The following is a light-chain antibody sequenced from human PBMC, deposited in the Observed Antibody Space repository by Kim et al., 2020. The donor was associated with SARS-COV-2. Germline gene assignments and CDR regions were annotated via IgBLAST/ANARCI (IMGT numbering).Light chain of an antibody. CDR2: GGD. V-gene: IGLV2-23*03. CDR3: CSFAGSTTFAL. CDR1: GSDIGTYNL. Sequence: HSITITWTGAGSDIGTYNLVSWYQHHPGKAPRVVIYGGDGRPSGVSPRFSGSKSGNTASLTISGLQSEDEAYYYCCSFAGSTTFALFGGGTQLTVL. J-gene: IGLJ2*01.